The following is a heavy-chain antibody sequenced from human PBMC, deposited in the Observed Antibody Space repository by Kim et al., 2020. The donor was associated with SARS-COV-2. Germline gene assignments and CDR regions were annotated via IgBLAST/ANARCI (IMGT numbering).Heavy chain of an antibody. Sequence: PSLKSRVTISVDTSKNQFSLKLSSVTAADTAVYYCARDQGWYSNYYGMDVWGQGTTVTVSS. CDR3: ARDQGWYSNYYGMDV. V-gene: IGHV4-31*02. J-gene: IGHJ6*02. D-gene: IGHD6-19*01.